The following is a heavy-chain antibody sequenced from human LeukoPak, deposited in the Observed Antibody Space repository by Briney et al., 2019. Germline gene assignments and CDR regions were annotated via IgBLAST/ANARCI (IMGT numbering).Heavy chain of an antibody. CDR2: IIPIFGTA. Sequence: GASVKVSCKASGGTFSSYAISWVRQAPGQGLEWMGRIIPIFGTANYAQKFQGRVTITADKSTSTAHMELSSLRSEDTAVYYCARSTGIADRGYYYYYMDVWGKGTTVTVSS. J-gene: IGHJ6*03. CDR3: ARSTGIADRGYYYYYMDV. D-gene: IGHD6-13*01. V-gene: IGHV1-69*06. CDR1: GGTFSSYA.